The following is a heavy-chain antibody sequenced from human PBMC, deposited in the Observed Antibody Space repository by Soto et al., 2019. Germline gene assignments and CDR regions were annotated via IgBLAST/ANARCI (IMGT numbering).Heavy chain of an antibody. V-gene: IGHV3-74*03. J-gene: IGHJ4*02. CDR2: INTDGSVA. D-gene: IGHD4-17*01. CDR1: GLTFRSYW. Sequence: GGSLRLSCAASGLTFRSYWMHWVRQAPGKGLVWVSRINTDGSVAMYVDSVKGRFTISRDNAKNTLYLHMNSLRAEDTAVYYCARVNYGDYGLDYWGQGTLVTVSS. CDR3: ARVNYGDYGLDY.